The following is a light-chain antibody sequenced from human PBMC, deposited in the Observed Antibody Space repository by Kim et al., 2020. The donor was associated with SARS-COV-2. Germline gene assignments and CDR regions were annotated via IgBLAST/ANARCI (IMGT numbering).Light chain of an antibody. Sequence: GQKDTISCSGSSSNIGNNYVSWYQQLPGTAPQLLIYDNNKRPSGIPDRFSGSKSGTSATLGITGLQTGDEADYYCGTWDSSLSAGVFGTGTKVTVL. CDR3: GTWDSSLSAGV. CDR2: DNN. V-gene: IGLV1-51*01. CDR1: SSNIGNNY. J-gene: IGLJ1*01.